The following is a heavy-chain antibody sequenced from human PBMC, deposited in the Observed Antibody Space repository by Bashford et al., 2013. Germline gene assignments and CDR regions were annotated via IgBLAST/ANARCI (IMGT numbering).Heavy chain of an antibody. CDR3: ARQKKAGWDAFDI. J-gene: IGHJ3*02. Sequence: WVRQAPGQGLEWMGGIIPIFGTANYAQKFQGRVTITADESTSTAYMELSSLRSEDTAVYYCARQKKAGWDAFDIWGQGTMVTVSS. V-gene: IGHV1-69*01. D-gene: IGHD6-13*01. CDR2: IIPIFGTA.